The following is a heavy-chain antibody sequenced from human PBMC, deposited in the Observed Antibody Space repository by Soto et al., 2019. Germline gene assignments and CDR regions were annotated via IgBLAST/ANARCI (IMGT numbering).Heavy chain of an antibody. V-gene: IGHV1-2*04. CDR3: AGAAAGESIGYDREG. Sequence: ASVKVSCKTSGSTFTGYYMHRVRQAPGQGLEWIGWINPNSGGTNYAQKFQGWVTMTRDTSSRTAYMELSRLRSDDTAVYYCAGAAAGESIGYDREGWRRGTRVGVAS. J-gene: IGHJ6*02. D-gene: IGHD5-12*01. CDR2: INPNSGGT. CDR1: GSTFTGYY.